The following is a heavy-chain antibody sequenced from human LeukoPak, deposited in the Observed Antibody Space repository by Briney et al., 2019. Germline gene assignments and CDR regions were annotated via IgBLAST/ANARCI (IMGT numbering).Heavy chain of an antibody. CDR2: ISTYDGNA. Sequence: ASVKVSCKASGYGFTSYGITWVRQAPGQGLEWMGWISTYDGNANYAQKLQGRVTMTTDTSTITAYMELRSLRSDDTAVYYCARAPSGFTYGPGDHWGQGTLVTVSS. V-gene: IGHV1-18*01. CDR3: ARAPSGFTYGPGDH. CDR1: GYGFTSYG. J-gene: IGHJ4*02. D-gene: IGHD5-18*01.